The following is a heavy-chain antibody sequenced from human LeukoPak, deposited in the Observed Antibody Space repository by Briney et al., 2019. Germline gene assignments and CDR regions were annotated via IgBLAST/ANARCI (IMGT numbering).Heavy chain of an antibody. CDR1: GGTFSSYA. V-gene: IGHV1-24*01. D-gene: IGHD6-19*01. J-gene: IGHJ4*02. CDR2: FDPEDGET. CDR3: ATVRGSGWHFDY. Sequence: ASVKVSCKASGGTFSSYAISWVRQAPGKGLEWMGGFDPEDGETIYAQKFQGRVTMTEDTSTDTAYMELSSLRSEDTAVYYCATVRGSGWHFDYWGQGTLVTVSS.